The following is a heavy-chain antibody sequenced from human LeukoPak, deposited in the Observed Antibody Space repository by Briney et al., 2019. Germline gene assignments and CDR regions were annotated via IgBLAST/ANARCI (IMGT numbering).Heavy chain of an antibody. D-gene: IGHD3-10*01. CDR2: INPNSGGA. Sequence: ASVKVSCKASGYTFTGYYMHWVRQAPGQGLEWMGWINPNSGGANYAQKFQGRVTMTRDTSINTAYMELSRLRSDDTAVYYCARDWRFGELLDPDYYYYYMDVWGKGTTVTVSS. CDR1: GYTFTGYY. J-gene: IGHJ6*03. CDR3: ARDWRFGELLDPDYYYYYMDV. V-gene: IGHV1-2*02.